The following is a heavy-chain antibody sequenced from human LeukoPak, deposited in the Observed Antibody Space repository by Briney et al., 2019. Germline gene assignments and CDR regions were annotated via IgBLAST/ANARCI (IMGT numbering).Heavy chain of an antibody. J-gene: IGHJ5*02. CDR1: GGSISIYY. CDR3: ARQAKPGRVNWFDP. Sequence: ASETLSLTCTVSGGSISIYYWSWIRQPAGKGLEWIGRIYTSGSTNYNPSLKSRVTMSVDTSKNQFSLKLSSVTAADTAVYYCARQAKPGRVNWFDPWGQGTLVTVSS. V-gene: IGHV4-4*07. D-gene: IGHD2-8*02. CDR2: IYTSGST.